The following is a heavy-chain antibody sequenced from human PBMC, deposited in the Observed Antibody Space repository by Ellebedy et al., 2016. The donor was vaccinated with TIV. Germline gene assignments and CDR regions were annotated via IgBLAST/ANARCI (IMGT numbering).Heavy chain of an antibody. CDR1: GFTFSSYS. Sequence: GESLKISCVASGFTFSSYSMNWVRQAPGKGLEWVSHISSSSITIYYADSVKGRFIISRDNARNSLYLQMNTLRDEDTAVYYCTRARVYSNGWYYPDFWGQGTLVAVSS. D-gene: IGHD6-19*01. CDR2: ISSSSITI. CDR3: TRARVYSNGWYYPDF. J-gene: IGHJ4*02. V-gene: IGHV3-48*02.